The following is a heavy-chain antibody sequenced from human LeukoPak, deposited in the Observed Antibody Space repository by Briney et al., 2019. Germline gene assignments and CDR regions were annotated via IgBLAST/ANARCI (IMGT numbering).Heavy chain of an antibody. J-gene: IGHJ4*02. CDR3: AREGYSYGDYGY. V-gene: IGHV1-18*04. CDR2: ISAYNGNT. CDR1: GYTFTGYY. D-gene: IGHD5-18*01. Sequence: ASVKVSCKASGYTFTGYYMHWVRQAPGQGLEWMGWISAYNGNTNYAQKLLGRVTMTTDTSTSTAYMELRSLRSDDTAVYYCAREGYSYGDYGYWGQGTLVTVSS.